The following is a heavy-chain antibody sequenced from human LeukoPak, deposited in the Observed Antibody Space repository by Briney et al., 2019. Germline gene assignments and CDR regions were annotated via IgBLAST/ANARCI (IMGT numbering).Heavy chain of an antibody. Sequence: ASVKLSCKASGYNFASFVINWVRQAPGQGGEWVGWISTYNVNTNYAQKVQGSVTMTTDTSTSTAYMELRSLRSHDTAIYFCAISYNYPTSEDAGNDAFDIWGQGTLVTVS. V-gene: IGHV1-18*01. CDR1: GYNFASFV. J-gene: IGHJ3*02. CDR2: ISTYNVNT. CDR3: AISYNYPTSEDAGNDAFDI. D-gene: IGHD3-22*01.